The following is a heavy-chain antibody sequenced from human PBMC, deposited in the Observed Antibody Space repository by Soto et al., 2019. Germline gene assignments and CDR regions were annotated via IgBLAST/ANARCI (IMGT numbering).Heavy chain of an antibody. D-gene: IGHD1-26*01. J-gene: IGHJ4*02. CDR1: GFTFSTYW. Sequence: HPGGSLRLSCAASGFTFSTYWMHWVRQIPGKGLVWVSHIDSDGSIITYAESVKGRFTISRDNAKISLYLQMNSLRAEVTAVYYCARRPHSGSYFPYDYWGQGTLVTVSS. CDR2: IDSDGSII. CDR3: ARRPHSGSYFPYDY. V-gene: IGHV3-74*01.